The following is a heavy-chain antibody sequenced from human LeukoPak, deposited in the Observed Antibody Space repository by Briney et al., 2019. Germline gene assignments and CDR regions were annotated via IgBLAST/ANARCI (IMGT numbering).Heavy chain of an antibody. J-gene: IGHJ4*02. Sequence: GGSLRLSCAASGFTFDDYAMHWVRQAPGKGLEWVSGISWNSGSKGYADSVKGRFTISRDNAKYSLYLQMNSLRAEDTALYYCAITVTDCSGPGPFDYWGQGTLVTVSS. D-gene: IGHD3-10*02. V-gene: IGHV3-9*01. CDR1: GFTFDDYA. CDR2: ISWNSGSK. CDR3: AITVTDCSGPGPFDY.